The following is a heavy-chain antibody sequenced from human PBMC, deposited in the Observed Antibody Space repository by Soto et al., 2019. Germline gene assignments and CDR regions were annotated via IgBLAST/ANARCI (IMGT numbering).Heavy chain of an antibody. CDR2: IKQDGSEK. V-gene: IGHV3-7*05. CDR3: ATRGYCSSPSCYPGRLLTNEFDY. J-gene: IGHJ4*02. Sequence: EVQLVESGGGLVQPGGSLRLSCAASGFTFSSYWMSWVRQAPGKGLEWVANIKQDGSEKYYVDSVKGRFTISRDNAKNSLYLQMNSLRAEDTAVYYCATRGYCSSPSCYPGRLLTNEFDYWGQGTLVTVSS. CDR1: GFTFSSYW. D-gene: IGHD2-2*01.